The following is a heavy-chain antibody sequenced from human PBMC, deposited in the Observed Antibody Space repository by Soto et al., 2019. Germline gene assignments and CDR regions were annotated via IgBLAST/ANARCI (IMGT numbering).Heavy chain of an antibody. CDR3: ARGFPSSVEWSYYYYYGMDV. CDR1: GFTFSSYE. Sequence: EVQLVESGGGLVQPGGSLRLSCAASGFTFSSYEMNWVRQAPGKGLEWVSYISSSGSTIYYADSVKGRFTISRDNAKNSLYLQMNSLRAEDTAVYYCARGFPSSVEWSYYYYYGMDVWGQGTTVTVSS. D-gene: IGHD3-3*01. J-gene: IGHJ6*02. V-gene: IGHV3-48*03. CDR2: ISSSGSTI.